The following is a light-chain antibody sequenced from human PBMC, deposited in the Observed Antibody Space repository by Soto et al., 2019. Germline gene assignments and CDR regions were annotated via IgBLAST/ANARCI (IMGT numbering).Light chain of an antibody. Sequence: EIVLTQSPATLSLSPGERATLSCRASQSVSSYLAWYQQKPGQAPRLLIYDASNRATGIPARFSGSESGTDFTLTISSLEPEDFAVYYCQQRETFGQGTKVEIK. CDR1: QSVSSY. J-gene: IGKJ1*01. CDR2: DAS. V-gene: IGKV3-11*01. CDR3: QQRET.